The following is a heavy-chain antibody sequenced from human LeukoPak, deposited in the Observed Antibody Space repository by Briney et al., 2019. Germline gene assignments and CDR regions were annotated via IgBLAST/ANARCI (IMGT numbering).Heavy chain of an antibody. J-gene: IGHJ6*03. CDR3: ARTGNPNYYYYYMDV. V-gene: IGHV3-20*04. Sequence: GGSLRLSCAASGFTFSSYWMSWVRQGPGKGLEWVAGINWNGVSIGYADSVKGRFTISRDNVKNFLYLQVSSLTAEDTALYYCARTGNPNYYYYYMDVWGKGTTVTVSS. CDR1: GFTFSSYW. D-gene: IGHD1-14*01. CDR2: INWNGVSI.